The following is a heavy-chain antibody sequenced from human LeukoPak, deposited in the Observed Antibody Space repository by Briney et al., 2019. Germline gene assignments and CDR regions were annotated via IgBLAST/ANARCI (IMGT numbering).Heavy chain of an antibody. CDR2: IKQDGSEK. V-gene: IGHV3-7*01. CDR1: GFTFSSYW. D-gene: IGHD4/OR15-4a*01. CDR3: ARDLTTKAGVMDV. J-gene: IGHJ6*02. Sequence: GGSLRLSCAASGFTFSSYWMRWVRQAPGRGREWVANIKQDGSEKYYVDSVKGRFTISIDNAKNTLYLQMKSLRAEDTAVYYCARDLTTKAGVMDVWGQGTTVTVSS.